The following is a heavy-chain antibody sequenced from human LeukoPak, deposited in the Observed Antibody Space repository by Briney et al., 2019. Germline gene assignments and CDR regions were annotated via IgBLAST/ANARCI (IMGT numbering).Heavy chain of an antibody. CDR2: VRSKANSYAT. Sequence: PGGSLRLSCAASGFTFSGSAMHWVRQASGKGLEWVGRVRSKANSYATSYGASVKGRFTISRDDSKNTAYLLMNSLKTEDTAVYYCTSTGDQVYDAFDIWGQGTMVTVSS. D-gene: IGHD7-27*01. CDR1: GFTFSGSA. V-gene: IGHV3-73*01. CDR3: TSTGDQVYDAFDI. J-gene: IGHJ3*02.